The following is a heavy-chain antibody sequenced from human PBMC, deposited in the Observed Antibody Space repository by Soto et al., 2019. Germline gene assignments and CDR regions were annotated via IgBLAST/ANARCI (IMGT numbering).Heavy chain of an antibody. D-gene: IGHD3-3*01. Sequence: EVHLLESGGDLVQSGGSLRLSCEASGFTFSDFGMSWVRQIPGKGLEWVSTVNNDGRNTHYADSVEGRFTISRDNSKNTLYLQMGSLRAEDTAIYYCAKDAGNEESLFDDWGQGTLVTVSS. J-gene: IGHJ4*02. CDR2: VNNDGRNT. CDR1: GFTFSDFG. V-gene: IGHV3-23*01. CDR3: AKDAGNEESLFDD.